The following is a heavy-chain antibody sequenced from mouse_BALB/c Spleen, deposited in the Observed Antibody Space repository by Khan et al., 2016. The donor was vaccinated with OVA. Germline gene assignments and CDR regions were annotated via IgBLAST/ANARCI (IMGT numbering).Heavy chain of an antibody. CDR2: IYHSGTI. CDR1: GYSITSGYS. J-gene: IGHJ4*01. CDR3: ARDGNDMDY. V-gene: IGHV3-1*02. Sequence: EVQLQESGPDLVKPSQSLSLTCTVTGYSITSGYSWHWIRQFPGNKLEWMGYIYHSGTINYNPSLKSRFSITRDTSKNLFFLQLNSVTTEDAATYYCARDGNDMDYWGQGTSVTVSS. D-gene: IGHD2-1*01.